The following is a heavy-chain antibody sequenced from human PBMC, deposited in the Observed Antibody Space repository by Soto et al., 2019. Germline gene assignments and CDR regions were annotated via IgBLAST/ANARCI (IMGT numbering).Heavy chain of an antibody. CDR1: GYTFTSYA. Sequence: ASVKVSCKASGYTFTSYAMHWVRQAPGQRLEWMGWINAGNGNTKYSQKFQGRVTITRDTSASTAYMELSSLRSEDTAVYYCARDPNLVGGSYSKGGFDYWGQGTLVTVSS. CDR3: ARDPNLVGGSYSKGGFDY. V-gene: IGHV1-3*01. CDR2: INAGNGNT. J-gene: IGHJ4*02. D-gene: IGHD1-26*01.